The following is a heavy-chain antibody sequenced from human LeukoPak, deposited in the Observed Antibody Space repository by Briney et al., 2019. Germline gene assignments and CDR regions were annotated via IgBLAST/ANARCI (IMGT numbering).Heavy chain of an antibody. D-gene: IGHD1-26*01. CDR1: GFTFSSYG. CDR2: ISYDGSNK. J-gene: IGHJ4*02. Sequence: GRSLSLSCAASGFTFSSYGMHWVRQAPGKGLEWVAVISYDGSNKYYADSVKGRFTISRDNSKNTLYLQMNSLRAEDTAVYYCAKDYRTSTLWDWGQGTLVTVSS. V-gene: IGHV3-30*18. CDR3: AKDYRTSTLWD.